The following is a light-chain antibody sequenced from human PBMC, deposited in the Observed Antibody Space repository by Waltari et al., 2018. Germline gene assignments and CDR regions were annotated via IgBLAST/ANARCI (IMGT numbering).Light chain of an antibody. J-gene: IGKJ2*01. CDR1: QSVLYSSNNKNY. CDR3: QQAYSTPHT. V-gene: IGKV4-1*01. CDR2: WAS. Sequence: DIVMTQSPDSLAVSLGERATINCKSSQSVLYSSNNKNYLAWYQQKPGQTPKLLIYWASTRESGVPDRFSGSGSGTDFTLTISSLQAEDVAVYYCQQAYSTPHTFGQGTKLEIK.